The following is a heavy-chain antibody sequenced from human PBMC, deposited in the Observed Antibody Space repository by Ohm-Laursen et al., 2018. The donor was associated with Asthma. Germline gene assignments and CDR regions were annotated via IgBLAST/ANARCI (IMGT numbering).Heavy chain of an antibody. CDR3: ARDIGSGYSGYGVNRYYGMDV. CDR2: FSFYCRNK. D-gene: IGHD5-12*01. V-gene: IGHV3-30*03. Sequence: SLRLSCAASGFTFSCYGMYWVCLAPCKGLVLVAVFSFYCRNKYYIDSVKGRFTISRDNSKNTLYLQMNSLRAEDTAVYYCARDIGSGYSGYGVNRYYGMDVWGQGTTVTVSS. J-gene: IGHJ6*02. CDR1: GFTFSCYG.